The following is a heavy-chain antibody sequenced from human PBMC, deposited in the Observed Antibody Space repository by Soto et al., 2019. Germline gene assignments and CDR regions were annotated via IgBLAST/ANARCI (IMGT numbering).Heavy chain of an antibody. CDR3: ATLWFGELLPDRFDP. CDR2: FDPEDGET. J-gene: IGHJ5*02. CDR1: GYTLTELS. V-gene: IGHV1-24*01. Sequence: QVQLVQSGAEVKKPGASVKVSCKVSGYTLTELSMHWVRQAHGKGLERMGGFDPEDGETIYAQKFQGRVTMTEDTSTDTAYMELSSMRSEDTAVYYCATLWFGELLPDRFDPWGQGTLVTVSS. D-gene: IGHD3-10*01.